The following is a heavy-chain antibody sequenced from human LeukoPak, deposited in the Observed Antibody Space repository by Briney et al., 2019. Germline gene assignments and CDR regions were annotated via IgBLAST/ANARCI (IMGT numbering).Heavy chain of an antibody. D-gene: IGHD1-26*01. Sequence: ASVKVSCKASGYTFTIYYIHWVRQAPGQGLEWMGLINPSGGSTNYAQKFQGRVTMTRDTSTSTVYMELSSLRSGDTAVYYCASTQDNIVGATVYFDYWGQGTLVTVSS. V-gene: IGHV1-46*01. CDR3: ASTQDNIVGATVYFDY. CDR1: GYTFTIYY. CDR2: INPSGGST. J-gene: IGHJ4*02.